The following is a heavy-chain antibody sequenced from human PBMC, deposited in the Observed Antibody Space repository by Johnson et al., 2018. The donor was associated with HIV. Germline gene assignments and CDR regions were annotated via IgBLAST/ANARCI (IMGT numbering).Heavy chain of an antibody. Sequence: QVQLVESGGGVVQPGRSLRLSCAASGFTFSSYGMHWVRQALGKGLEWVSIIYGGGSTYYADSVKGRFTIPSDNSKNTLYLQMNSLKIEDTAVYYCFTEPPPYTNYVRLHDVFDIWGQGTMVTVSS. V-gene: IGHV3-NL1*01. D-gene: IGHD3-16*01. CDR1: GFTFSSYG. J-gene: IGHJ3*02. CDR3: FTEPPPYTNYVRLHDVFDI. CDR2: IYGGGST.